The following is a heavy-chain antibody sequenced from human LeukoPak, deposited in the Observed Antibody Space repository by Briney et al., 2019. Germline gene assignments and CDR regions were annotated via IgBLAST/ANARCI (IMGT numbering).Heavy chain of an antibody. CDR2: ISGSGGST. Sequence: GGSLRLSCAASGFTFSSYAMSWVRQAPGKGLQWVSAISGSGGSTYYADSVKGRFSISRDNSKNTLYLQMNSLRAEDTAVYYCASGSYYYDSSGRLNYWGQGTLVTVSS. CDR1: GFTFSSYA. V-gene: IGHV3-23*01. CDR3: ASGSYYYDSSGRLNY. J-gene: IGHJ4*02. D-gene: IGHD3-22*01.